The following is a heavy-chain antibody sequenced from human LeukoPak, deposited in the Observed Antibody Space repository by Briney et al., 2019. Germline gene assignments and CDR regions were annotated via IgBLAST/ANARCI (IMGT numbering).Heavy chain of an antibody. CDR1: GDSVSTDSAT. CDR2: TYYRSKWNN. J-gene: IGHJ5*01. Sequence: SQTLSLTCAISGDSVSTDSATWTWLRQSPSRGLEWLGRTYYRSKWNNDYAVSMKSRITINPDTSKNQFSLQLNSVTPEDTAVYYCARLVGASWFDSWGQGTLVTVSS. V-gene: IGHV6-1*01. CDR3: ARLVGASWFDS. D-gene: IGHD1-26*01.